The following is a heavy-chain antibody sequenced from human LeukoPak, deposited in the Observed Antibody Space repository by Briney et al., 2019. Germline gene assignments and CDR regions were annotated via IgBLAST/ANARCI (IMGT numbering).Heavy chain of an antibody. V-gene: IGHV3-23*01. CDR1: GFTFSSYA. CDR2: ISGSGGST. J-gene: IGHJ4*02. D-gene: IGHD6-6*01. CDR3: AKDRAGWGSSYGFDY. Sequence: PGGSLRLSCAASGFTFSSYAMSWVRQAPGKGLEWVSAISGSGGSTYNADSVKGRFTISRDNSKNTLYLQMHSLRAEDTAVYYCAKDRAGWGSSYGFDYWGQGTLVTVSS.